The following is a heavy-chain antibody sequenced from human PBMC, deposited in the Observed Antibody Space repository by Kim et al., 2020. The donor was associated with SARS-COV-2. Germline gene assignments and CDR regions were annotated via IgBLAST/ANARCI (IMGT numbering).Heavy chain of an antibody. J-gene: IGHJ4*02. D-gene: IGHD2-2*01. Sequence: SETLSLTCAVYGGSFSGYYWSWIRQPPGKGLEWIGEINHSGSTNYNPSLKSRVTISVDTSKNQFSLKLSSVTAADTAVYYCAIQILGYCSSTSCPPLDYWGQGTLVTVSS. CDR2: INHSGST. CDR3: AIQILGYCSSTSCPPLDY. V-gene: IGHV4-34*01. CDR1: GGSFSGYY.